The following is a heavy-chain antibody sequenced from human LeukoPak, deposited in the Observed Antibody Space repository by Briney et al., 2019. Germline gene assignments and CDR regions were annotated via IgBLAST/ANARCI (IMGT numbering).Heavy chain of an antibody. Sequence: GGSLRLSCAASGFTFSTYVISWVRQAPGKGLEWILGIVPSGAATYYADAVEGRFTMSRDNYKKTLYMQMNTLRAEDTAVYYCAKDAAAGYYYDSSGRPPDYWGQGTLVTVSS. CDR3: AKDAAAGYYYDSSGRPPDY. CDR1: GFTFSTYV. D-gene: IGHD3-22*01. V-gene: IGHV3-23*01. J-gene: IGHJ4*02. CDR2: IVPSGAAT.